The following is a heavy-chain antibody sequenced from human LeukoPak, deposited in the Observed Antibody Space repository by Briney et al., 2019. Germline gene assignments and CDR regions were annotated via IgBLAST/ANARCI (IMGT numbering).Heavy chain of an antibody. J-gene: IGHJ4*02. CDR3: AKDIVLGYSSGWFDY. CDR2: ISWNSGSI. D-gene: IGHD6-19*01. V-gene: IGHV3-9*01. CDR1: GFTFDDYA. Sequence: SLRLSCAASGFTFDDYAMHWVRQAPGKGLEWVSGISWNSGSIGYADSVKGRFTISRDNAKNSLYLQMNSLRAEDTALYYCAKDIVLGYSSGWFDYWGQGTLVTVSS.